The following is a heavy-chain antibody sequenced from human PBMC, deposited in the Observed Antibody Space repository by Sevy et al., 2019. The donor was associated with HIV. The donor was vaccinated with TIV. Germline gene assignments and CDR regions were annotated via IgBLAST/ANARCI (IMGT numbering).Heavy chain of an antibody. CDR3: ATHPNYYDSTGFPHGLNI. V-gene: IGHV4-61*01. CDR2: IYFTGYT. J-gene: IGHJ3*02. D-gene: IGHD3-22*01. CDR1: GASVRDGSYY. Sequence: SETLSLTCTVSGASVRDGSYYWTWIRQPPGKGLEWIGYIYFTGYTNYKPSLKSRVTISVDTSKNQFSLKMRSVTAADTAVYYCATHPNYYDSTGFPHGLNIWGQGTMVTVSS.